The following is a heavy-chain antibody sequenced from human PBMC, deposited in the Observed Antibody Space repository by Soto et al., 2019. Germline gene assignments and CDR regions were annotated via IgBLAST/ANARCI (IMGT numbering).Heavy chain of an antibody. CDR1: GFAFNNYG. Sequence: GGSLRLSCTVSGFAFNNYGINWVRQAPGQGLEWVSSISKSDYTFYSDSVKGRFTISRDNSKNSVSLQMNNLRVEDTAVYYCAREYSIIIPAVSDFCGQGTLIIVSS. CDR3: AREYSIIIPAVSDF. J-gene: IGHJ4*02. V-gene: IGHV3-21*01. CDR2: ISKSDYT. D-gene: IGHD2-2*01.